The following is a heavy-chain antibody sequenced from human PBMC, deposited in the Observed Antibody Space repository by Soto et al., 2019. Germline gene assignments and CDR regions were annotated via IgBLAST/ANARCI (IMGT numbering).Heavy chain of an antibody. Sequence: QVQLVESGGGVVQPGRSLRLSCAASGFTFSSYGMHWVHQAPGKGLEWVAVIWYDGSNKYYADSVKGRFTISRDNSKNTLYLQMNSLRAEDTAVYYCAREGSVGYYGSGWFDPWGQGTLVTVSS. V-gene: IGHV3-33*01. CDR2: IWYDGSNK. D-gene: IGHD3-10*01. J-gene: IGHJ5*02. CDR3: AREGSVGYYGSGWFDP. CDR1: GFTFSSYG.